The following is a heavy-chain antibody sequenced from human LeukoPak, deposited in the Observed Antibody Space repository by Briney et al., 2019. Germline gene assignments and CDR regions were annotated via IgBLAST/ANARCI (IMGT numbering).Heavy chain of an antibody. J-gene: IGHJ5*02. CDR2: IYTSGST. D-gene: IGHD3-10*01. CDR1: GGSISSYY. V-gene: IGHV4-4*07. Sequence: SETLSLTCTVSGGSISSYYWSWIRQPAGKGLEWIGRIYTSGSTNYNPSLRSRVTISVDTSKNQFSLKLSSVTAADTAVYFCVRDRAYGSGKNWFDPWGQGTQVTVSS. CDR3: VRDRAYGSGKNWFDP.